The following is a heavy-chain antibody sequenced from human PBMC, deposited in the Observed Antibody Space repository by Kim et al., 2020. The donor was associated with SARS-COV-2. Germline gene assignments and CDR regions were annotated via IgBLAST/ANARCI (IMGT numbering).Heavy chain of an antibody. Sequence: YIYYADSVKGRFTISRDNAKNSLYLQMNSLRAEDTAVYYCARDRVGAIDYWGQGTLVTVSS. J-gene: IGHJ4*02. CDR2: YI. CDR3: ARDRVGAIDY. D-gene: IGHD1-26*01. V-gene: IGHV3-21*01.